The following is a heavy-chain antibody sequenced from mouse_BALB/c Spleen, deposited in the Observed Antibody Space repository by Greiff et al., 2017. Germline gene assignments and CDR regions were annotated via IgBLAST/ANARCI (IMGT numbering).Heavy chain of an antibody. CDR3: ARSGYYGNYYYYAMDY. V-gene: IGHV1-80*01. Sequence: QVQLKQSGAELVRPGSSVKISCKASGYAFSSYWMNWVKQRPGQGLEWIGQIYPGDGDTNYNGKFKGKATLTADKSSSTAYMQLSSLTSEDSAVYFCARSGYYGNYYYYAMDYWGQGTSVTVSS. D-gene: IGHD2-1*01. CDR2: IYPGDGDT. J-gene: IGHJ4*01. CDR1: GYAFSSYW.